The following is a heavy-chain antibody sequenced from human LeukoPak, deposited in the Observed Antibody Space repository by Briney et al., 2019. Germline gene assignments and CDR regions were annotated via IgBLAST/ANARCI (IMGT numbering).Heavy chain of an antibody. V-gene: IGHV1-69*05. J-gene: IGHJ4*02. D-gene: IGHD6-19*01. CDR3: ATGSYSSGWYGLG. Sequence: SVKVSCKASGGTFSSYAISWVRQAPGQGLEWMGRIIPIFGTANYAQKFQGRVTITTDESASTAYMELSSLRSEDTAVYYCATGSYSSGWYGLGWGQGTLVTVSS. CDR1: GGTFSSYA. CDR2: IIPIFGTA.